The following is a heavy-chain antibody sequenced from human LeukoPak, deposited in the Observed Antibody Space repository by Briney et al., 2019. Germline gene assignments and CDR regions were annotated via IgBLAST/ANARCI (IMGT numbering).Heavy chain of an antibody. J-gene: IGHJ6*04. V-gene: IGHV3-48*03. CDR3: ARSPLRRGYCSSTSCNNYYYYGMDV. CDR2: ISSSGSTI. CDR1: GFTFSSYE. Sequence: GGSLRLSCAASGFTFSSYEMNWVRQAPGKGLEXVSYISSSGSTIYYADSVKGRFTISRDNAKNSLYLQMNSLRAEDTAVYYCARSPLRRGYCSSTSCNNYYYYGMDVWGKGTTVTVSS. D-gene: IGHD2-2*02.